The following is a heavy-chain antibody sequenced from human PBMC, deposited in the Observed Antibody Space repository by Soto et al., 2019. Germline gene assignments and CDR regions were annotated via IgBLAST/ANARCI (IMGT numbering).Heavy chain of an antibody. J-gene: IGHJ5*02. CDR2: INSIGDNT. Sequence: PRGSLRLSCSGSGFTFSRYSLMWFRQAPGKGLEYVSTINSIGDNTWYAGSVKGRFTTSRDNSMNTVYLQMSSLRSEDTPVYYCVIFYHFWSGSTEVLGPAPWGQGTLVTVSS. V-gene: IGHV3-64D*08. D-gene: IGHD3-3*01. CDR3: VIFYHFWSGSTEVLGPAP. CDR1: GFTFSRYS.